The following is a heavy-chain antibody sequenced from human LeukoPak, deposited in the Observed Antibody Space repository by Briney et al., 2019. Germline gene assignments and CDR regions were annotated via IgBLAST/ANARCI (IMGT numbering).Heavy chain of an antibody. CDR3: ARETYSNNYPNIDY. CDR2: INPSGGTT. Sequence: ASVKVSCKASGYTFTSYYMHWVRQAPGQGLEWMGIINPSGGTTSYAQKFQGRVTMTTDTSTSTVYMELSSLRSEDTAIYYCARETYSNNYPNIDYWGQGTLVTVSS. V-gene: IGHV1-46*01. D-gene: IGHD2/OR15-2a*01. J-gene: IGHJ4*02. CDR1: GYTFTSYY.